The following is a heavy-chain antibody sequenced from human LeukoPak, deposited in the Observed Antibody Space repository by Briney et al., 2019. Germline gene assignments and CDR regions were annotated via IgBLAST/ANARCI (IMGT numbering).Heavy chain of an antibody. CDR3: AKEPMIVVVTPGRHFDY. Sequence: GGSLRLSCAASGFTFSSYGMHWVRQAPGKGLEWVSSISSSSIYIYYADSVKGRFTISRDNAENSLYLQMSSLRAEDTAVYYCAKEPMIVVVTPGRHFDYWGQGTLVTVSS. J-gene: IGHJ4*02. CDR2: ISSSSIYI. D-gene: IGHD3-22*01. CDR1: GFTFSSYG. V-gene: IGHV3-21*04.